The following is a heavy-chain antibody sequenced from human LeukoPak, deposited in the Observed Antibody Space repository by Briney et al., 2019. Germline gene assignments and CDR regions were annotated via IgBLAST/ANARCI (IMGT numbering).Heavy chain of an antibody. CDR3: ARDLGYSSSWPGHFDY. CDR2: IYHSGST. D-gene: IGHD6-13*01. J-gene: IGHJ4*02. V-gene: IGHV4-38-2*02. CDR1: GYSISSGYY. Sequence: SETLSLTCTVSGYSISSGYYWGWIRQPPGKGLEWIGSIYHSGSTYYNPSLKSRVTISVDTSKNQFSLKLSSVTAADTAVYYCARDLGYSSSWPGHFDYWGQGTLVTVSS.